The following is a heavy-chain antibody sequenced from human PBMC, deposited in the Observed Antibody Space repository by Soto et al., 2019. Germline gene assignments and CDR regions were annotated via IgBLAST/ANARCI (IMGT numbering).Heavy chain of an antibody. D-gene: IGHD6-13*01. J-gene: IGHJ4*02. V-gene: IGHV4-39*01. CDR3: ASSSWRRFFDY. CDR2: IYYSGST. CDR1: GGSISSSSYY. Sequence: SETLSLTCTVSGGSISSSSYYWGWIRQPPGKGLEWIGSIYYSGSTYYNPSLKSRVTISVDTSKNQFSLKLSSVTAADTAVYYCASSSWRRFFDYWGQGTLVTVSS.